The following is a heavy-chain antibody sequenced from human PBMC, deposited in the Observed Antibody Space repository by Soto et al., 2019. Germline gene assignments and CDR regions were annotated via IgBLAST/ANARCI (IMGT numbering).Heavy chain of an antibody. CDR2: ISSSSSTK. J-gene: IGHJ1*01. CDR1: GFTFSSYS. V-gene: IGHV3-48*01. Sequence: PGGSLRLPCAASGFTFSSYSMNWVRQAPGKGLEWVSYISSSSSTKYYADSVKGRFTISRDNAKNSLYLQMNSLRAEDTAVYYCASPSIAAAGSFQHWGQGTLVTVSS. CDR3: ASPSIAAAGSFQH. D-gene: IGHD6-13*01.